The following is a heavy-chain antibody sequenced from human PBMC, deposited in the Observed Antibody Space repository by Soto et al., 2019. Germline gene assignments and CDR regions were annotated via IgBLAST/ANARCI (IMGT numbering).Heavy chain of an antibody. Sequence: QVQLEQSGAEVKKPGASMKVSCQASGYTFTSYYIHWVRQAPGQGPEWMGVSHVGPDTTMYAQKFQGRVTMTRDTSTSTVYMELSSLISEDTAVYFCARESRDTYYFDYWGQGTLVTVSS. CDR3: ARESRDTYYFDY. V-gene: IGHV1-46*01. CDR2: SHVGPDTT. D-gene: IGHD2-21*02. CDR1: GYTFTSYY. J-gene: IGHJ4*02.